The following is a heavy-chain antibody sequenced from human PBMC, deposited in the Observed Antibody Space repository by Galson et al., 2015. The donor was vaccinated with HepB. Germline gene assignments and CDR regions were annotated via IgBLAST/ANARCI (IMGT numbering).Heavy chain of an antibody. CDR1: GFTFSSYW. CDR2: IKQDGSEK. D-gene: IGHD6-19*01. Sequence: SLRLSCAASGFTFSSYWMSWVRQAPGKGLEWVANIKQDGSEKYYVDSVKGRFTISRDNAKNSLYLQMNSLRAEDTAVNYCARFSRGGWSNYYYYGMDVWGQGTTVTVSS. CDR3: ARFSRGGWSNYYYYGMDV. V-gene: IGHV3-7*03. J-gene: IGHJ6*02.